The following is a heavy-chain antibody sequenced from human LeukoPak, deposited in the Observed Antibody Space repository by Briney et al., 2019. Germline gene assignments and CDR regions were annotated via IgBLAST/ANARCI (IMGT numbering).Heavy chain of an antibody. CDR1: GFTFSSYS. V-gene: IGHV3-21*01. J-gene: IGHJ6*03. Sequence: GASLRLSCAASGFTFSSYSMNWVRQAPGKGLEWVSSISGGSSYIYYADSVKGRFTSSRDNATNSLFLQMNSLIVEDTAMYYCTGSPSPATNDYMDVWGKETTLTVSS. CDR3: TGSPSPATNDYMDV. D-gene: IGHD2-15*01. CDR2: ISGGSSYI.